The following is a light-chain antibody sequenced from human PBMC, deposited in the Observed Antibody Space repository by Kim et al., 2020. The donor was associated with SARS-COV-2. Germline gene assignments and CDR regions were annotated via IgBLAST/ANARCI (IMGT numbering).Light chain of an antibody. V-gene: IGLV2-8*01. CDR2: EVS. CDR1: SSDVGGYNY. Sequence: QSVTISCTGTSSDVGGYNYVSWYQQHPGKAPKLMIYEVSKRPSGVPDRFSGSKSGSTASLTVSGLQAEDEADYYCSSYAGSNNFEVFGTGTKVTVL. CDR3: SSYAGSNNFEV. J-gene: IGLJ1*01.